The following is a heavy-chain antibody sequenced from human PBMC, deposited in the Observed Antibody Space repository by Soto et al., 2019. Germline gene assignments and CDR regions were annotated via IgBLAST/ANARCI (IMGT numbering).Heavy chain of an antibody. CDR3: ARGVVLRYFDWPLYFDL. D-gene: IGHD3-9*01. CDR2: INAGNGNT. CDR1: GYTFTSYA. Sequence: QVQLVQSGAEVKKPGASVKVSCKASGYTFTSYAMHWVRQAPGQRLEWMGWINAGNGNTKYSQKFQGRVTITRDTSASTAYMELNSLRSEDTAVYYCARGVVLRYFDWPLYFDLWGRGTLVTVSS. J-gene: IGHJ2*01. V-gene: IGHV1-3*01.